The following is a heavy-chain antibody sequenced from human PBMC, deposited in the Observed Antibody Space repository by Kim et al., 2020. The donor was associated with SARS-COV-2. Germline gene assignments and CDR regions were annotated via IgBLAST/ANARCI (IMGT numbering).Heavy chain of an antibody. CDR1: GFTFSDYY. CDR3: TKEIAYGSGSDFDV. V-gene: IGHV3-11*05. Sequence: GGSLRLSCAASGFTFSDYYMSWIRQAPGKGLEWVSFITGDSRDTNYADSVKGRFTISRDNAKTSLYLQMNNLRADDTAVYFCTKEIAYGSGSDFDVWGQG. CDR2: ITGDSRDT. D-gene: IGHD3-10*01. J-gene: IGHJ3*01.